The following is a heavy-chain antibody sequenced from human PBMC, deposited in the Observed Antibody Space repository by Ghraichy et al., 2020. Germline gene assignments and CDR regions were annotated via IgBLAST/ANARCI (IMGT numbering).Heavy chain of an antibody. Sequence: GGSLRLSCAASGFTFSSYAMSWVRQAPGKGLEWVSAISGSGGSTYYADSVKGRFTISRDNSKNTLYLQMNSLRAEDTAVYYCAKDQRIVVVPAAGWNWFDPWGQGTLVTVSS. V-gene: IGHV3-23*01. J-gene: IGHJ5*02. D-gene: IGHD2-2*01. CDR1: GFTFSSYA. CDR3: AKDQRIVVVPAAGWNWFDP. CDR2: ISGSGGST.